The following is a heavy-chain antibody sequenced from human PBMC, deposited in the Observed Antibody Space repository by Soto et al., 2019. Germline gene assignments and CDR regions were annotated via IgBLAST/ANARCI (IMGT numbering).Heavy chain of an antibody. D-gene: IGHD2-15*01. CDR3: AKHTLYCSGGACYLDYFDY. Sequence: SETLSLTCTFSCGSISSGSSYWGWIRQPPGKGLEWIGSIYFSGTTYYNPSLKSRVTISADTSKNQFSLRLTSVTAADTAMYYCAKHTLYCSGGACYLDYFDYWGQGTLVTV. V-gene: IGHV4-39*01. J-gene: IGHJ4*02. CDR1: CGSISSGSSY. CDR2: IYFSGTT.